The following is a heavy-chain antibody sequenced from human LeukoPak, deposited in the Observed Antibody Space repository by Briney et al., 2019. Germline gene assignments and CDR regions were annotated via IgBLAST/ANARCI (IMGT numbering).Heavy chain of an antibody. D-gene: IGHD3-22*01. J-gene: IGHJ3*02. Sequence: PSETLSLTCTVSGGSISSGGYYWSWIRQHPGKGLEWIGYTYYSGSTYYNQSLQSRVTISVDTSKNQFSLKLSSVTAADTAVYYCASGMIVVIDDAFDIWGQGTMVTVSS. CDR1: GGSISSGGYY. CDR2: TYYSGST. V-gene: IGHV4-31*03. CDR3: ASGMIVVIDDAFDI.